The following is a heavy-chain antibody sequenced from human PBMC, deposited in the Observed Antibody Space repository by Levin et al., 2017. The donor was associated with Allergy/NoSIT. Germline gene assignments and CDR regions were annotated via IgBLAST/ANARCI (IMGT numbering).Heavy chain of an antibody. CDR1: GFTFDNYA. CDR2: ITWNSGDR. V-gene: IGHV3-9*01. CDR3: VKDDWNYGAFGS. Sequence: SLKISCAASGFTFDNYAMHWVRQAPGKGLEWVSGITWNSGDRDYADSVKGRFSISRDNAKNSLYLQMNSLRPEDTALYYCVKDDWNYGAFGSWGQGTLVTVSS. D-gene: IGHD1-7*01. J-gene: IGHJ5*02.